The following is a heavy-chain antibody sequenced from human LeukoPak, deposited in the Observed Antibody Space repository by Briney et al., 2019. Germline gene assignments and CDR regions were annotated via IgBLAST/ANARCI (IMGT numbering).Heavy chain of an antibody. Sequence: ASVKVSCKASGYTFTSYGISWVRQAPGQGLEWMGWISAYNGNSNYAQKLQGRVTMTTDTSTSTAYMELRSLRSDDTAVYYCARDPYCSSTSCNIADYWGQGTLVTVSS. V-gene: IGHV1-18*01. CDR1: GYTFTSYG. J-gene: IGHJ4*02. CDR3: ARDPYCSSTSCNIADY. D-gene: IGHD2-2*01. CDR2: ISAYNGNS.